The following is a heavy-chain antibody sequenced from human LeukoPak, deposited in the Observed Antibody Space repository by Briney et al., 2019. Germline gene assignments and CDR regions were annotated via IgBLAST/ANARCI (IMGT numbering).Heavy chain of an antibody. J-gene: IGHJ4*02. Sequence: SETLSLTCTVSGGSISSYYWSWIRQPPGKGPEWIGYIYYSGSTNYNPSLKSRVTISVDTSKNQFSLKLSSVTAADTAVYYCALGDYYDSSGYPPHYWGQGTLVTVSS. CDR3: ALGDYYDSSGYPPHY. D-gene: IGHD3-22*01. CDR1: GGSISSYY. V-gene: IGHV4-59*01. CDR2: IYYSGST.